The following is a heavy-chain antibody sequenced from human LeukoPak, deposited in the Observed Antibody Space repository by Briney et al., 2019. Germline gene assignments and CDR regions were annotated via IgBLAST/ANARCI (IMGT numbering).Heavy chain of an antibody. D-gene: IGHD3-22*01. V-gene: IGHV3-20*04. Sequence: GGSLRLSCAASGFTFDDYGMSWVRQAPGKGLEWVSGINWNGGSRGYADSVKVRFTISRDNAKNSLYLQMNSLRAEDTALYYCARGYYYDSSGYYYGHAYWGQGTLVTVSS. J-gene: IGHJ4*02. CDR2: INWNGGSR. CDR3: ARGYYYDSSGYYYGHAY. CDR1: GFTFDDYG.